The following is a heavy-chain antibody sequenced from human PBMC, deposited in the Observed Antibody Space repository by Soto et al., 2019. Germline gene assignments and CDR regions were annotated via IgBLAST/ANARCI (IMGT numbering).Heavy chain of an antibody. V-gene: IGHV4-59*08. Sequence: SETLSLTCTVSGGSISSYYWSWIRQPPGKGLEWIGYIYYSGSTNYNPSLKSRVTISVDTSKNQFSLKLSSVTAADTAVYYCARHIWSGYYAEHYFDYWGQGTLVTVSS. D-gene: IGHD3-3*01. CDR3: ARHIWSGYYAEHYFDY. J-gene: IGHJ4*02. CDR1: GGSISSYY. CDR2: IYYSGST.